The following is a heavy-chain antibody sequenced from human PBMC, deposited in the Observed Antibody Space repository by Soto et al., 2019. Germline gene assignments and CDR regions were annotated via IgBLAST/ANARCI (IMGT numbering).Heavy chain of an antibody. D-gene: IGHD6-13*01. J-gene: IGHJ4*02. CDR3: AHRNIAAAGGYFDY. Sequence: GGSLRLSCVASGFTFSTHAMHGVRQAPGKGLECVAIVSFDGSNKYYADSVKGRFTISKDTSKNQVVLTMTNMDPVDTATYYCAHRNIAAAGGYFDYWGQGTLVTVSS. V-gene: IGHV3-30*14. CDR2: VSFDGSNK. CDR1: GFTFSTHA.